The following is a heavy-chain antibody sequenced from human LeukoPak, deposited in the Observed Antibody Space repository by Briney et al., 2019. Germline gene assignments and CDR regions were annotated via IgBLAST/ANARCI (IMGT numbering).Heavy chain of an antibody. V-gene: IGHV4-34*01. Sequence: PSETLSLTCAVYGGSFSGYYWSWIRQPPGKGLEWIGEINHSGSTNYNPSPKSRVTISVDTSKNQFSLKLSSVTAADTAVYYCAREGYSYGETVDYWGQGTLVTVSS. CDR2: INHSGST. CDR1: GGSFSGYY. D-gene: IGHD5-18*01. CDR3: AREGYSYGETVDY. J-gene: IGHJ4*02.